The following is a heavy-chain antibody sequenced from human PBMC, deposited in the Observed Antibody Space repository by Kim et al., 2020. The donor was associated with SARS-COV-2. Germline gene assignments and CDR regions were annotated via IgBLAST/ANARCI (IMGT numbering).Heavy chain of an antibody. V-gene: IGHV3-30*04. J-gene: IGHJ3*02. CDR3: ARDSRWVLLHGAFDI. Sequence: GGSLRLSCAASGFTFSSYAMHWVRQAPGKGLEWVAVISYDGSNKYYVDSVKGRFTISRDNSKNTLYLQMNSLRAEDTAVYYCARDSRWVLLHGAFDIWG. CDR1: GFTFSSYA. CDR2: ISYDGSNK. D-gene: IGHD1-26*01.